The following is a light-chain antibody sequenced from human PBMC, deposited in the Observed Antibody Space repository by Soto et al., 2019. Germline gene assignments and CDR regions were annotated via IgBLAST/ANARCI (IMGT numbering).Light chain of an antibody. J-gene: IGLJ1*01. Sequence: QSALTQPRSVSGSPGQSVTISCTGTSSDIGGYKFVSWYQQHPDKAPKLMIFDVNKRPSGVPDRFSGSKSDNTASLTISGLQAEDEADYYCCSYVGSYSFVFGSGTKVTGL. CDR1: SSDIGGYKF. CDR3: CSYVGSYSFV. CDR2: DVN. V-gene: IGLV2-11*01.